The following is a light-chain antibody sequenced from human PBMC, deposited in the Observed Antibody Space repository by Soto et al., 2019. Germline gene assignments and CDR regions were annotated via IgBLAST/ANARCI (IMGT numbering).Light chain of an antibody. CDR3: QQLNSYLT. Sequence: DIQMTQSPSTLSGSVGDRVTITCRASQTISSWLAWYQQKPGKAPKLLIYKASTLKSGVPSRFSGSGSGTEFTLTISSLQPEDFATYYCQQLNSYLTFGQGTRLEIK. CDR1: QTISSW. J-gene: IGKJ5*01. V-gene: IGKV1-5*03. CDR2: KAS.